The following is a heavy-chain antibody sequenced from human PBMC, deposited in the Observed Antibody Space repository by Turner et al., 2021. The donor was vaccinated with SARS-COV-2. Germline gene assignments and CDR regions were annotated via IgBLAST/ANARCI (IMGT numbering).Heavy chain of an antibody. D-gene: IGHD3-10*01. CDR1: GFTVRNNY. J-gene: IGHJ4*02. CDR2: IYSGGST. V-gene: IGHV3-53*01. CDR3: ARDGGGSGSYCYFDY. Sequence: EVQLVESGGGLIQPGGSLRLYCAASGFTVRNNYMSWVRQAPGKGLEWVSVIYSGGSTYYADSVKGRFTISRDNSKNTLYLQMNSLRAEDTAVYYCARDGGGSGSYCYFDYWGQGTLVTVSS.